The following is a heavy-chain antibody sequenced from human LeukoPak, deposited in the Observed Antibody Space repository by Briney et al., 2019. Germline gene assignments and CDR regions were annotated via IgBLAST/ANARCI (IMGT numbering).Heavy chain of an antibody. CDR3: ARVYVGAAVAVAGPGFDY. V-gene: IGHV4-34*01. CDR2: INHSGST. D-gene: IGHD6-19*01. Sequence: SETLSLTCAVYGGSFSGYYWSWIREPPGKGLEWIGEINHSGSTNYNPSLKSRVTISVDTSKNQFSLKLSSVTAADTAVYYCARVYVGAAVAVAGPGFDYWGQGTLVTVSS. J-gene: IGHJ4*02. CDR1: GGSFSGYY.